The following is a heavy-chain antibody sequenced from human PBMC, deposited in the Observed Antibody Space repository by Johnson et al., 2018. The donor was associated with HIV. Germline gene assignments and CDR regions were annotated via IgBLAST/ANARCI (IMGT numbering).Heavy chain of an antibody. V-gene: IGHV3-30*03. D-gene: IGHD3-22*01. Sequence: QVQLVESGGGVVQPGRSLRLSCAASGFPFSSYGMHWVRQAPGKGLEWVAVISYDGSNKYYADSVKGRFTISRDNSKNTLYLQMNSLSAEDTGVYYGASAAYEDRRDDAFGMWGQGTMVTVAS. CDR1: GFPFSSYG. J-gene: IGHJ3*02. CDR2: ISYDGSNK. CDR3: ASAAYEDRRDDAFGM.